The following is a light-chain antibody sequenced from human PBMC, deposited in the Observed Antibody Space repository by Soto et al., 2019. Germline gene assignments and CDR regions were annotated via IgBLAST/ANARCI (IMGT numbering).Light chain of an antibody. CDR1: SSNLGTPY. J-gene: IGLJ2*01. CDR2: DNQ. CDR3: GTWDSSLTIGVI. Sequence: QSVLTQPPSVSAAPGQSVTISCSVNSSNLGTPYVSWFQHVPGTAPKLLIYDNQKRPSGIPDRFSASKSGTLATLDITGLQTGDEADYYCGTWDSSLTIGVIFGGGTKLTVL. V-gene: IGLV1-51*01.